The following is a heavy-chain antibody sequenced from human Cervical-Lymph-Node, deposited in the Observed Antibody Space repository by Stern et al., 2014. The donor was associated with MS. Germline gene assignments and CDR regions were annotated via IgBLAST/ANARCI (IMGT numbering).Heavy chain of an antibody. CDR3: ARDCKLRYYYYGMDV. CDR1: GFTFSSYG. CDR2: IWYDGSNK. D-gene: IGHD1-26*01. V-gene: IGHV3-33*01. J-gene: IGHJ6*02. Sequence: VQLVESGGGVVQPGRSLRLSCAASGFTFSSYGMHWVRQAPGKGLEWVAVIWYDGSNKYYADSVKGRFTISRDNSKNTLYLQMNSLRAEDTAVYYCARDCKLRYYYYGMDVWGQGP.